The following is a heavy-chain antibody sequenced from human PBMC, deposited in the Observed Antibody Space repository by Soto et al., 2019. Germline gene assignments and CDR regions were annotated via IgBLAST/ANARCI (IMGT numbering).Heavy chain of an antibody. J-gene: IGHJ6*02. CDR2: IYPGDSDT. CDR3: ARPNGPRHYYYGMDV. V-gene: IGHV5-51*01. D-gene: IGHD1-1*01. Sequence: PGESLKISCKGSGYSFTTYWIGWVSQMPGKGLEWMGIIYPGDSDTRYSPSFQGQVTISADKSISTAYLQWSSLQASDTAMYYCARPNGPRHYYYGMDVWGQGTTVTVSS. CDR1: GYSFTTYW.